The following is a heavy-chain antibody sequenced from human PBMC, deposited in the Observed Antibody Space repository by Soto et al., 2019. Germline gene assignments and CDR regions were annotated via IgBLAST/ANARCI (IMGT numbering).Heavy chain of an antibody. Sequence: SQTLSLTCAISGDSVSSNSAAWNWIRQSPSRGLEWLGRTYYRSKWYNDYAVSVKSRITINPDTSKNQFSLQLNSVTPEDTAVYYCAVSVVPAETHYYYGMDVWGHGTTVTVSS. V-gene: IGHV6-1*01. CDR2: TYYRSKWYN. CDR3: AVSVVPAETHYYYGMDV. J-gene: IGHJ6*02. D-gene: IGHD2-2*01. CDR1: GDSVSSNSAA.